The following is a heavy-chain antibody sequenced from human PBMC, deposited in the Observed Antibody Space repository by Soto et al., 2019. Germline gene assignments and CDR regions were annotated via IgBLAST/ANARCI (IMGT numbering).Heavy chain of an antibody. D-gene: IGHD6-6*01. CDR3: ARDSLLWAAGSSSIIPPHHLFYYYYGMDV. CDR1: GFTFSSYA. J-gene: IGHJ6*02. V-gene: IGHV3-23*01. CDR2: ISGSGGST. Sequence: GGSLRLSCAASGFTFSSYAMSWVRQAPGKGLEWVSAISGSGGSTYYADSVKGRFTISRDNSKNTLYLQMNSLRAEDTAVYYCARDSLLWAAGSSSIIPPHHLFYYYYGMDVWGQGTTVTVSS.